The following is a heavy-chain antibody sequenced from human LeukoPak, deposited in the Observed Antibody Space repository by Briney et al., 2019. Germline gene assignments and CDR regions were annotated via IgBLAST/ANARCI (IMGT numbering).Heavy chain of an antibody. D-gene: IGHD3-10*01. CDR1: GFTFSSYA. J-gene: IGHJ6*02. CDR2: ISYDGSNK. CDR3: ARYFGDPQGMDV. Sequence: QPGGSLRLSCAASGFTFSSYAMHWVRQGPGKGLEWVAVISYDGSNKYYADSVKGRFTISRDNSKNTLYLQMNSLRAEDTAVYYCARYFGDPQGMDVWGQGTTVTVSS. V-gene: IGHV3-30-3*01.